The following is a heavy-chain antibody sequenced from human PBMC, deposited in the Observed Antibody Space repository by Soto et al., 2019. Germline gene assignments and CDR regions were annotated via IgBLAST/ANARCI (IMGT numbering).Heavy chain of an antibody. D-gene: IGHD3-16*01. J-gene: IGHJ6*03. CDR1: GFTFSSYW. CDR2: IKQDGSEK. V-gene: IGHV3-7*01. Sequence: GGSLRLSCAASGFTFSSYWMSWVRQAPGKGLEWVANIKQDGSEKYYVDSVKGRFTISRDNAKNSLYLQMNSLRAEDTAVYYCARVPYDYTYYYYYMDAWGKGTTVTVSS. CDR3: ARVPYDYTYYYYYMDA.